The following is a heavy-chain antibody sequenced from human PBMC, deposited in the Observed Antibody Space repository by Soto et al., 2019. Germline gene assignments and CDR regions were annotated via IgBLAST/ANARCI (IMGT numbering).Heavy chain of an antibody. Sequence: GASVKVSCKASGVTFSSYANSWVRQAPGQGLEWMGGIIPIFGTANYAQKFQGRVTITADESTSTAYMELSSLRSEDTAVYYCARGRYSSSWYGWFDPWGQGTLVTVSS. CDR2: IIPIFGTA. D-gene: IGHD6-13*01. CDR1: GVTFSSYA. J-gene: IGHJ5*02. V-gene: IGHV1-69*13. CDR3: ARGRYSSSWYGWFDP.